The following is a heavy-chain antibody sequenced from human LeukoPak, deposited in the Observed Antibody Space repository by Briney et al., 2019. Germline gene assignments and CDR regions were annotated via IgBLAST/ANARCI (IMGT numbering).Heavy chain of an antibody. Sequence: GGSLRLSCAASGFTFSSYWMQWVRQAPGKGLEWVSSISGSVGTIFYADSVEGRFTIQRDNAKNSLYLQMNSLRAEDTALYYCARGRSGSGYYYRYYYYYMDVWGKGTTVTVSS. CDR2: ISGSVGTI. CDR3: ARGRSGSGYYYRYYYYYMDV. V-gene: IGHV3-48*04. CDR1: GFTFSSYW. D-gene: IGHD3-22*01. J-gene: IGHJ6*03.